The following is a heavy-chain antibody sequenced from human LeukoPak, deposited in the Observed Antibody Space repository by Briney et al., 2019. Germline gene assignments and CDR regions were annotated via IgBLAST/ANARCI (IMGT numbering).Heavy chain of an antibody. V-gene: IGHV3-53*01. CDR1: GFTVSSNY. CDR3: ARGDGYNSYYFDY. J-gene: IGHJ4*02. CDR2: IYSGGST. D-gene: IGHD5-24*01. Sequence: PGGSLRPSCAASGFTVSSNYMSWVRQAPGKGLEWVSVIYSGGSTHYADSVKGRFTISRDNSKNTLYLQMNSLRAEDTAVYYCARGDGYNSYYFDYWGQGTLVTVSS.